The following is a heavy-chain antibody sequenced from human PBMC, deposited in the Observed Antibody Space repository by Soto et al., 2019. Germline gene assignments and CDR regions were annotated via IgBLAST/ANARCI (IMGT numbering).Heavy chain of an antibody. Sequence: GASVKVSCKASGGTFSSYAISWVRQAPGQGLEWMGGIIPIFGTANYAQKFQGRVTITADESTSTAYMELSSLRSEDTAVYYCASRHAHYDFWSGYYNYYYYGMDVWGQGTTVTVSS. CDR2: IIPIFGTA. CDR1: GGTFSSYA. D-gene: IGHD3-3*01. J-gene: IGHJ6*02. CDR3: ASRHAHYDFWSGYYNYYYYGMDV. V-gene: IGHV1-69*13.